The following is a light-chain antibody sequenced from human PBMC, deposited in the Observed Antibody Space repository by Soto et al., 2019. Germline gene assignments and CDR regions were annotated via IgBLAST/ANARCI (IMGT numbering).Light chain of an antibody. CDR1: QSISSY. J-gene: IGKJ1*01. Sequence: DIQMTQSPSSLSASVGDRVTITCRASQSISSYLNWYQQKPGKAPKLLIYAASSLQSGVPSRFSGSGSGIYFTLTNSSLQPEDFATYYCQQSYSTLWTFGQGTKVEIK. V-gene: IGKV1-39*01. CDR3: QQSYSTLWT. CDR2: AAS.